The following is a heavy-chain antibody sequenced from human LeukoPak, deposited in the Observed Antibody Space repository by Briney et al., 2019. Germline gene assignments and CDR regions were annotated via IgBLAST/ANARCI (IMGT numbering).Heavy chain of an antibody. Sequence: PGGSLRLSCAVSGFTSSDHYMDWVRQAPGKGLEWVGRTRNRANGYTTKYAASVEGRFSISRDVSKNSSYLQMNSLKTEDTAVYYCARSGFCGAGTCYSDYFDLWGQGTRVTVSS. CDR3: ARSGFCGAGTCYSDYFDL. CDR2: TRNRANGYTT. J-gene: IGHJ4*02. V-gene: IGHV3-72*01. D-gene: IGHD2-15*01. CDR1: GFTSSDHY.